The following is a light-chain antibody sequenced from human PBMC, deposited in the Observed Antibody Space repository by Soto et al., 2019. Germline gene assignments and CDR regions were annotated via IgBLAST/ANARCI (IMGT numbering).Light chain of an antibody. CDR3: QQYGSSSWT. Sequence: EIVLTQSPATLSLSPGERATLSGRASQSVSSNLAWYQQKPGQAPRLLIYGASSRATGIPDRFSGSGSGTDFTLTISRLEPEDFAVYYCQQYGSSSWTFGQGTKVDIK. V-gene: IGKV3-20*01. CDR2: GAS. CDR1: QSVSSN. J-gene: IGKJ1*01.